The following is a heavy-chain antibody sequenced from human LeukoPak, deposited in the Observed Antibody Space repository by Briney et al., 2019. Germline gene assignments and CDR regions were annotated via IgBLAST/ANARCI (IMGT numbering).Heavy chain of an antibody. D-gene: IGHD6-19*01. CDR2: IYPGDSDS. Sequence: GESLKISCKGSGYRFTSYWIGWVRQMPGKGLEWMGIIYPGDSDSRYSPSFQGQVTMSAGKSISTAYLQWSSLKASDTAMYYCARQLSSGSGGAFEIWGQGTMVTVSS. CDR3: ARQLSSGSGGAFEI. CDR1: GYRFTSYW. V-gene: IGHV5-51*01. J-gene: IGHJ3*02.